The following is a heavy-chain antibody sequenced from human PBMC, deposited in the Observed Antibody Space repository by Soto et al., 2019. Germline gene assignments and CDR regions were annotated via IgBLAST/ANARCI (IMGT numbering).Heavy chain of an antibody. J-gene: IGHJ6*02. CDR1: GGSITNYY. CDR2: INYDVYS. D-gene: IGHD3-10*01. CDR3: ARHGFGPLHGLVDV. Sequence: QVQLQESSPGLVKPSETLSLTCTVSGGSITNYYCSWFRQPPGKGLEWIGYINYDVYSAYNLSLRRRVTLSVDASTTQFSRLLESVTATDTAVYYCARHGFGPLHGLVDVWGPGTTVIVSS. V-gene: IGHV4-59*08.